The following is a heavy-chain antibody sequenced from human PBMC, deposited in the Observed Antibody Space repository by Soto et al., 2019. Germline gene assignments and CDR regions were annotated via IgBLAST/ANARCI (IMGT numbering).Heavy chain of an antibody. J-gene: IGHJ1*01. CDR2: ISAYNGNT. CDR1: GYTFTSYG. V-gene: IGHV1-18*01. Sequence: ASVKVSCKASGYTFTSYGISWVRQAPGQGLEWMGWISAYNGNTNYAQKLQGRVTMTTDTSTSTAYMELRSLRSDDTAVYYCATQTPQGYYNSSGYYLYFQHWGQGTLVTVCS. D-gene: IGHD3-22*01. CDR3: ATQTPQGYYNSSGYYLYFQH.